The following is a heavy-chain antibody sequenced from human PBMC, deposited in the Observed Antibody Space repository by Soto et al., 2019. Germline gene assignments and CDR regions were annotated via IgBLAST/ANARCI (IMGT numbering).Heavy chain of an antibody. CDR3: ARMGYCISTSCYQSPTYYYYGMDV. CDR1: GGTFSSYA. CDR2: IIPIFGTA. V-gene: IGHV1-69*12. D-gene: IGHD2-2*01. J-gene: IGHJ6*02. Sequence: QVQLVQSGAEVKKPGSSVNVSCKASGGTFSSYAISWVRQAPGQGLEWMGGIIPIFGTANYAQKFQGRVTITADESTSTAYMVLSSLRSEDTAVYYCARMGYCISTSCYQSPTYYYYGMDVWGQGTTVTVSS.